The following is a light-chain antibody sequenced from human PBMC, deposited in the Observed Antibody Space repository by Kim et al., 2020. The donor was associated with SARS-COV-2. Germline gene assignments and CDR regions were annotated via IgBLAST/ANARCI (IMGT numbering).Light chain of an antibody. CDR1: AANYA. CDR2: VNSDGTH. J-gene: IGLJ3*02. Sequence: QLVLTQAPSASASLGASVKLTCTLSAANYAIAWHQQQPGKGPRFLLKVNSDGTHDKADGVPDRFSGSSSGAERYLTISSLQSEDEADYYCQTWDTGIRVFGGGTKVTVL. V-gene: IGLV4-69*01. CDR3: QTWDTGIRV.